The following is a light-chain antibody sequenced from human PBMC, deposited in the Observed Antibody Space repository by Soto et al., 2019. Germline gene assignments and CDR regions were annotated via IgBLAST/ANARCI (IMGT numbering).Light chain of an antibody. V-gene: IGKV1-5*03. J-gene: IGKJ1*01. CDR3: QQYNSYWT. CDR2: RAS. Sequence: DTQMTQSPSTLSASVGDRVTITCRASQSISSWLAWYQQKPGKAPKLLIYRASSLESGVPSRFSGSGSGTEFTLTISGLQPDDFATYYCQQYNSYWTFGQGTKVEI. CDR1: QSISSW.